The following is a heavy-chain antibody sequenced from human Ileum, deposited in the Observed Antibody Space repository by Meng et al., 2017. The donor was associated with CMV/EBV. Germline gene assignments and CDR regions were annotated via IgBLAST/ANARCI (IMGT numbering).Heavy chain of an antibody. CDR2: IYSGGSST. CDR3: AKLLGDFWSGYHFDY. CDR1: GFTFSSYA. V-gene: IGHV3-23*03. Sequence: GGSLRLSCAASGFTFSSYAMSWVRQAPGKGLEWVSVIYSGGSSTYYADSVKGRFTISRDNSKNTLYLQMNSLRAEDTAVYYCAKLLGDFWSGYHFDYWGQGTLVTVSS. D-gene: IGHD3-3*01. J-gene: IGHJ4*02.